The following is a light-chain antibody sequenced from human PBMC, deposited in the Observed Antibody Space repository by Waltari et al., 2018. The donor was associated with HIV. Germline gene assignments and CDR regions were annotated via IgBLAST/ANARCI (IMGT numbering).Light chain of an antibody. CDR3: GTWDYSLSTNI. CDR2: DDY. CDR1: SSNIGNKY. J-gene: IGLJ2*01. V-gene: IGLV1-51*01. Sequence: QSFLTQPPTVSASTGQKVTSSCSGRSSNIGNKYVSWYQQLPGTAPKLLIYDDYKRPSGIPDRFSGSKSATSATLAITGLQTGDEALYYCGTWDYSLSTNIFGGGTKLTVL.